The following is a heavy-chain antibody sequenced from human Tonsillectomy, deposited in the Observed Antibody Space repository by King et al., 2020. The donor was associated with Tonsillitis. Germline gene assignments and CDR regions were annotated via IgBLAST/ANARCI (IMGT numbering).Heavy chain of an antibody. D-gene: IGHD3-10*01. Sequence: VQLQESGPGLVKPSETLSLTCTVSGGSISSYYWSWIRQPPGKGLEWIGYIYYSGSTNYNPSLKSRVTISVDTSKNQFSLKLGSVTAADTAVYYCASYYGSGSQGRYYYYYMDVWGKGTTVTVSS. CDR3: ASYYGSGSQGRYYYYYMDV. V-gene: IGHV4-59*01. CDR1: GGSISSYY. CDR2: IYYSGST. J-gene: IGHJ6*03.